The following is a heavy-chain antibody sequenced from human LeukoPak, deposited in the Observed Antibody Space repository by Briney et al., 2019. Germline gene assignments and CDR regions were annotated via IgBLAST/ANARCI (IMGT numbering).Heavy chain of an antibody. CDR3: ARVLRGSTSYDAFDI. Sequence: ASVKVSCKASGGTFSSYAISWVRQATGQGLEWMGWMNPNSGNTGYAQKFQGRVTITRNTSISTAYMELSSLRSEDTAVYYCARVLRGSTSYDAFDIWGQGTMVTVSS. V-gene: IGHV1-8*03. CDR1: GGTFSSYA. J-gene: IGHJ3*02. CDR2: MNPNSGNT. D-gene: IGHD2-2*01.